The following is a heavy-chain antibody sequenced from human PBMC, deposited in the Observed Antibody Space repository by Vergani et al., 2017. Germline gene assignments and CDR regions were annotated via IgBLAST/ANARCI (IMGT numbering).Heavy chain of an antibody. D-gene: IGHD1-26*01. J-gene: IGHJ4*02. Sequence: EVQLVESGGGLVKPGGSLRLSCAASGFTFSSYSMNWVRQAPGKGLEWVSSISSGSSYIYYADSVKGRFTISRDNSKNTLYLQMNSLRAEDTAVYYCARDERATLDYWGQGTLVTVSS. V-gene: IGHV3-21*01. CDR1: GFTFSSYS. CDR2: ISSGSSYI. CDR3: ARDERATLDY.